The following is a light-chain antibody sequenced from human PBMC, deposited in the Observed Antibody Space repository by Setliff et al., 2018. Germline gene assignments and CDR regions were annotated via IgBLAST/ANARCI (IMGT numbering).Light chain of an antibody. Sequence: AIQLTQSPASLSASVGDRVTISCRASQDITSGLAWYQQKPGTPPRVLIYDASSLATGVPSRFSGGGSGTDFTLTISDLQPDDFATYYCQQFKFYPLTFGGGTKVDIK. CDR1: QDITSG. CDR3: QQFKFYPLT. CDR2: DAS. J-gene: IGKJ4*01. V-gene: IGKV1-13*02.